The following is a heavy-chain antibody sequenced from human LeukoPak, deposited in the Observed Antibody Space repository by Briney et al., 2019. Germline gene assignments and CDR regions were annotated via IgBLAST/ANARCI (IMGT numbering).Heavy chain of an antibody. CDR2: IYYSGST. V-gene: IGHV4-39*01. CDR1: GISISSSNSY. Sequence: PSETLSLTCTVSGISISSSNSYWGWIRQPPGKGLEWIGSIYYSGSTYYNPSLKSRVTISVDTSKNQFSLKLSSVTAADTAVYYCARGSHHGIAAAHMDWFDPWGQGTLVTVSS. D-gene: IGHD6-13*01. CDR3: ARGSHHGIAAAHMDWFDP. J-gene: IGHJ5*02.